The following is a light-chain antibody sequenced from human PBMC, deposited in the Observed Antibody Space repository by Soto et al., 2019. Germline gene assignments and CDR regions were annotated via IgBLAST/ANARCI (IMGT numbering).Light chain of an antibody. CDR3: SSYTSSSIVV. J-gene: IGLJ2*01. CDR1: SSDVGGYNY. Sequence: QSALTQPASVSGSPGQSITISCTGNSSDVGGYNYVSWYQQHPGKAPKLMIYDVSNRPSGVSYRFSGSKSGNTASLTISVLQAEDEADYYCSSYTSSSIVVFGGGTKVTVL. V-gene: IGLV2-14*01. CDR2: DVS.